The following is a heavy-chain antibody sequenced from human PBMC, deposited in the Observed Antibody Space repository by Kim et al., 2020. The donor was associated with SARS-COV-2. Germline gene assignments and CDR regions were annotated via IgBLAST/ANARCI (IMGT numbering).Heavy chain of an antibody. CDR1: GFTFSSYG. CDR2: IWYDVSNK. D-gene: IGHD3-22*01. J-gene: IGHJ6*02. CDR3: ARELSSYYYDSSGYYYYYYGMDV. Sequence: GGSLRLSCAASGFTFSSYGMHWVRQAPGKGLEWVAVIWYDVSNKYYADSVKGRFTISRDNSKNTLYLQMNSLRAEDTAVYYCARELSSYYYDSSGYYYYYYGMDVWGQGTTVTVSS. V-gene: IGHV3-33*01.